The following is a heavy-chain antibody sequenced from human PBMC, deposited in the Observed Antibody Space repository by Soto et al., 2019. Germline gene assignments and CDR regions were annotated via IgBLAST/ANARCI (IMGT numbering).Heavy chain of an antibody. Sequence: SVKVSCKASGGTFSSYAISWVRQAPGQGLEWMGGIIPIFGTANYAQKFQGRVTITADESTSTAYMELSSLRSEDTAVYYCARDLAYYDILTGYYTKSGPPDVWGQGTTGTVSS. CDR3: ARDLAYYDILTGYYTKSGPPDV. CDR2: IIPIFGTA. V-gene: IGHV1-69*13. CDR1: GGTFSSYA. J-gene: IGHJ6*02. D-gene: IGHD3-9*01.